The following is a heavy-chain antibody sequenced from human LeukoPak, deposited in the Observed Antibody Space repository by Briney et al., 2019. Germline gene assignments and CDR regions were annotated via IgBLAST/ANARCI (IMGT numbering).Heavy chain of an antibody. CDR3: ARPRWVIDSGLDF. Sequence: GGSLRLSCVASGFIFSDYYMTWIRQAPGKGPELVAYIGGTSYTIWYSDSVKGRFTISRDNAKNSLYLQMDSLTAEDTAVYYCARPRWVIDSGLDFWGLGTLVTVSS. CDR2: IGGTSYTI. J-gene: IGHJ4*02. CDR1: GFIFSDYY. D-gene: IGHD5-12*01. V-gene: IGHV3-11*01.